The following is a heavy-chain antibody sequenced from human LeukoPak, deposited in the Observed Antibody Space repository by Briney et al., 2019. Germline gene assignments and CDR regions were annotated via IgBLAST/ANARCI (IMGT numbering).Heavy chain of an antibody. V-gene: IGHV4-34*01. D-gene: IGHD5-12*01. CDR1: GGSFRGDF. CDR2: INHGGST. Sequence: SEILSLTCAVYGGSFRGDFWSWIRQSPGKGLEWIGEINHGGSTTYNPSLQSRVTMSVDTSTNQISLKMTSVTAADTAIYYCARHPWQWLQFDDWGQGTQVTISS. J-gene: IGHJ4*02. CDR3: ARHPWQWLQFDD.